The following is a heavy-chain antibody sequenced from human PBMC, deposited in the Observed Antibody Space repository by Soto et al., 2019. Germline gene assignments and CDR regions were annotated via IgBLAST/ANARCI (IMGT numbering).Heavy chain of an antibody. V-gene: IGHV3-74*01. J-gene: IGHJ4*02. CDR1: GFSLSVYW. CDR3: TRAFLPGNY. CDR2: LNSDGSRP. D-gene: IGHD2-21*01. Sequence: EVQLVESGGGLVQPGGSLKLSCAASGFSLSVYWMHWVRQAPGKGLVWVSRLNSDGSRPDYADSVKGRFTISRDNAKNTLSLQMNSLRAEDTAVYYCTRAFLPGNYWGQGTLVTVSS.